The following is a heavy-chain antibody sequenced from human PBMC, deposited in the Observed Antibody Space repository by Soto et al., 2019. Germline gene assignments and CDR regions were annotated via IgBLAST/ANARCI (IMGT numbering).Heavy chain of an antibody. CDR1: GGSISSGGYY. CDR3: AREFSTDYYYYGMDV. V-gene: IGHV4-31*03. Sequence: QVQLQESGPGLVKPSQTLSLTCTVSGGSISSGGYYWSWIRQHPGKGLEWIGYIYYSGSTYYNPSLKRRFTISVDTSKNQFSLKLSSVTAADTAVYYCAREFSTDYYYYGMDVWGQGTTVTVSS. CDR2: IYYSGST. J-gene: IGHJ6*02.